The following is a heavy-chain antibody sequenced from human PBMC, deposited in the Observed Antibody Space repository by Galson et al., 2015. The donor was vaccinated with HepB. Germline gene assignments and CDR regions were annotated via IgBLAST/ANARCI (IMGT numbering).Heavy chain of an antibody. CDR2: ISYDGSNK. D-gene: IGHD6-13*01. Sequence: SLRLSCAASGFIFSSYAMHWVRQAPGKGLEWVAVISYDGSNKYYADSVRGRFTISRDNSRNSLYLQRNSLRPEDTAVYYCASIGAADAFDIWGQGTVVTVSS. CDR1: GFIFSSYA. J-gene: IGHJ3*02. CDR3: ASIGAADAFDI. V-gene: IGHV3-30-3*01.